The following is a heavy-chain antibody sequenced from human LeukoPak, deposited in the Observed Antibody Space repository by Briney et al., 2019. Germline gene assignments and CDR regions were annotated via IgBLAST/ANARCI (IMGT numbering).Heavy chain of an antibody. J-gene: IGHJ4*02. CDR1: GFTFSSYG. CDR3: AKGGNSSGWKGKYYFDY. D-gene: IGHD6-19*01. V-gene: IGHV3-23*01. CDR2: ISGSGGST. Sequence: PGGSLRLSCAASGFTFSSYGMSWVRQAPGKGLEWVSAISGSGGSTYYADSVKGRFTISRDNSKNTLYLQMNSLRAEDTAVYYCAKGGNSSGWKGKYYFDYWGQGTLVTVSS.